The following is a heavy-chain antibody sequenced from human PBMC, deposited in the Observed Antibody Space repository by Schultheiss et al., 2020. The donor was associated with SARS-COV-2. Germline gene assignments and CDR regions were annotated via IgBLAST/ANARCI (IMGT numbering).Heavy chain of an antibody. D-gene: IGHD6-19*01. CDR1: GGSISMYY. V-gene: IGHV4-59*08. CDR2: IYYSGNT. J-gene: IGHJ5*02. CDR3: ARRYSSGWYDNWFDP. Sequence: SETLSLTCTVSGGSISMYYWSWLRQPPGKGLEWIGYIYYSGNTNYNPSLKSRVTISVDTSKNQFSLKLSSVTAADTAVYYCARRYSSGWYDNWFDPWGQGTLVTVAS.